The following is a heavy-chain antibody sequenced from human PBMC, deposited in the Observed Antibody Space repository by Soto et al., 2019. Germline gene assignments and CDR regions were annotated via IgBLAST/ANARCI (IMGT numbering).Heavy chain of an antibody. V-gene: IGHV3-23*01. CDR3: AVSPRGYYYDSSGYLH. J-gene: IGHJ4*02. CDR1: GVTFSSYA. D-gene: IGHD3-22*01. Sequence: QPGGSLRLSCAASGVTFSSYAMSWVRQAPGKGLEWVSAISGSGGSTYYADSVKGRFTISRDNSKNTLYLQMNSLRAEDTAVYYCAVSPRGYYYDSSGYLHWGRGTLVTVSS. CDR2: ISGSGGST.